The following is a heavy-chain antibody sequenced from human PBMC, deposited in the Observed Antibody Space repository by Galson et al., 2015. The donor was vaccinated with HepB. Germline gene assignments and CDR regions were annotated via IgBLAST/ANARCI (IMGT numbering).Heavy chain of an antibody. J-gene: IGHJ4*02. Sequence: TLSLTCTVSGGSISSGVYYWSWIRQHPGKGLEWIGYIYYSGSTYYNPSLKGRVTISVDTSKNQFSLKLSSVTAADTAVYYCAIMRQTGLKYWGQGTLVTVSS. CDR1: GGSISSGVYY. V-gene: IGHV4-31*03. CDR3: AIMRQTGLKY. CDR2: IYYSGST. D-gene: IGHD1-1*01.